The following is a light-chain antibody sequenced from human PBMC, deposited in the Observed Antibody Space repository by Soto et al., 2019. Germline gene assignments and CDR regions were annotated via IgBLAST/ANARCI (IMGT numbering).Light chain of an antibody. Sequence: DIQMTQSPSSLSASVGDRVIITCRASQSISNYLNWYQQKPGKAPNLLIYAASSLQSGVPSRISGSGSGTDVTLTISSLQPEDFATYYCQQSYSVPFTFGPGTKVDIK. CDR1: QSISNY. CDR3: QQSYSVPFT. J-gene: IGKJ3*01. V-gene: IGKV1-39*01. CDR2: AAS.